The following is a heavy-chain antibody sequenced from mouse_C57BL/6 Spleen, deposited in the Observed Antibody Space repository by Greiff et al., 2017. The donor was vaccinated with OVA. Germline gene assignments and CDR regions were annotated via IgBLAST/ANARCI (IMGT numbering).Heavy chain of an antibody. V-gene: IGHV1-52*01. CDR3: AREGNYYAMDY. CDR2: IDPSDSET. J-gene: IGHJ4*01. CDR1: GYTFTSYW. Sequence: VQLQQPGAELVRPGSSVKLSCKASGYTFTSYWMHWVKQRPIQGLEWIGNIDPSDSETHYNQKFKDKATLTVDTSSSTAYMQLSSLTSEDSADYYCAREGNYYAMDYWGKGTSVTVSS.